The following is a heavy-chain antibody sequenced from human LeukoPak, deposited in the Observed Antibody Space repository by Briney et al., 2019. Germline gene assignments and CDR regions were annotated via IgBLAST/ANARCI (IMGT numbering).Heavy chain of an antibody. V-gene: IGHV4-30-4*01. J-gene: IGHJ6*04. D-gene: IGHD5-18*01. Sequence: PSQTLSLTCTVSGGSISSGDYYWTWIRQPPGKGLEWIGYIYYGGSTYFNPSLKSRVTISVDTSKNQFSLKLSSVTAADTAVYYCARSEGYSYYYGMDVWGKGTTVTASS. CDR2: IYYGGST. CDR3: ARSEGYSYYYGMDV. CDR1: GGSISSGDYY.